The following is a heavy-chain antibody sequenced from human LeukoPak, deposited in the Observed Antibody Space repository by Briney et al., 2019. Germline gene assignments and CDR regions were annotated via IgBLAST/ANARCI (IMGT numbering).Heavy chain of an antibody. CDR1: GFTFSSYW. J-gene: IGHJ6*02. D-gene: IGHD6-6*01. Sequence: SGGSLRLSCAASGFTFSSYWMSWVRQTPGKGLEWVANTKQDGSEEVYVDSVRGRFTISRDNAKSSLFLQMNTLRPEDTAVYYCARDPYSSTWSYGMDVWGQGTTVTVSS. V-gene: IGHV3-7*05. CDR2: TKQDGSEE. CDR3: ARDPYSSTWSYGMDV.